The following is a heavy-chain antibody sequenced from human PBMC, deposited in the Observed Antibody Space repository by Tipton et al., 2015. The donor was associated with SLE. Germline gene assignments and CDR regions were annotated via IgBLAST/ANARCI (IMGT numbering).Heavy chain of an antibody. V-gene: IGHV4-31*03. CDR3: ARQSHDVPHTAAFDY. D-gene: IGHD1-1*01. J-gene: IGHJ4*02. CDR2: ISYSGGT. Sequence: TLSLTCTVSGGSISSSSYYWGWFRHRPGKGLEWIGYISYSGGTYYNPTLKSRVTLSVDTSKNQFSLKLSSVTAADTAIYYCARQSHDVPHTAAFDYWGQGTLVTVSS. CDR1: GGSISSSSYY.